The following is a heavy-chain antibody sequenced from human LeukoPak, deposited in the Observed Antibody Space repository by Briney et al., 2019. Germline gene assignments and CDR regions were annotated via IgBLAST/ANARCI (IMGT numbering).Heavy chain of an antibody. Sequence: PSETLSLTCTVSGGSISSYYWSWIRQPPGKGLEWIGYIYYSGSTNYNPSLKSRVTISVDTSKNQFSLKLSSVTAADTAVYYCARLASDYDILNVWGQGTLVTVSS. D-gene: IGHD3-9*01. CDR1: GGSISSYY. CDR2: IYYSGST. J-gene: IGHJ4*02. V-gene: IGHV4-59*08. CDR3: ARLASDYDILNV.